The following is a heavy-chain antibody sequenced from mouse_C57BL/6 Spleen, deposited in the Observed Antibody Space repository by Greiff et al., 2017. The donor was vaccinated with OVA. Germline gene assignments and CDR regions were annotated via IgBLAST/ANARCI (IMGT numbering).Heavy chain of an antibody. CDR3: ARVYDYDEGYYAMGY. CDR2: ISSGSSTI. Sequence: EVLLVESGGGLVKPGGSLKLSCAASGFTFSDYGMHWVRQAPEKGLEWVAYISSGSSTIYYADTVKGRFTISRDNAKNTLFLQMTSLRSEDTAMYYGARVYDYDEGYYAMGYWGKGTSVTVSS. CDR1: GFTFSDYG. V-gene: IGHV5-17*01. J-gene: IGHJ4*01. D-gene: IGHD2-4*01.